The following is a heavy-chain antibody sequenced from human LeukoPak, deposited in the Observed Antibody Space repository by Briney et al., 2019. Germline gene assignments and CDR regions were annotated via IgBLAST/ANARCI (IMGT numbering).Heavy chain of an antibody. CDR2: IYYSGST. V-gene: IGHV4-59*08. Sequence: SETLSLTCTVSGGSISSYYWSWIRQPPGKGLEWTGYIYYSGSTNYNPSLKSRVTISVDTSKNQFSLKLSSVTAADTAVYYCARSGYSSGCESHWGQGTLVTVSS. CDR3: ARSGYSSGCESH. J-gene: IGHJ4*02. CDR1: GGSISSYY. D-gene: IGHD6-19*01.